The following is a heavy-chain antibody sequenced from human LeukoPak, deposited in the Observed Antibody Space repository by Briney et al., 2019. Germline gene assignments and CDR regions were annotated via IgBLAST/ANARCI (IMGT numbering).Heavy chain of an antibody. CDR2: MNPSGST. D-gene: IGHD3-22*01. CDR3: ARGRQDVTMIVVVMTAVSYYLDV. CDR1: GGSFSGYY. Sequence: SETLSLTCAVYGGSFSGYYWTWIRQTPEKGLEWIGEMNPSGSTNYNPSLKSRVTISVDTSKNRFSLELSSVTAADTAVYYCARGRQDVTMIVVVMTAVSYYLDVWGKGTTVTVS. J-gene: IGHJ6*03. V-gene: IGHV4-34*01.